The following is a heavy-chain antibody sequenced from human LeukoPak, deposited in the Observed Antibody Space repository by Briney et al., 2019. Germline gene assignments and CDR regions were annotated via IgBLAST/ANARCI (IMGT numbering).Heavy chain of an antibody. CDR2: ISSSSSYI. D-gene: IGHD6-19*01. CDR1: GFTFSSYS. J-gene: IGHJ4*02. CDR3: ARERHSSGPNDC. V-gene: IGHV3-21*01. Sequence: PGGSLRLSCAASGFTFSSYSMNWVRQAPGKGLEWVSSISSSSSYIYYADSVKGRFTISRDNAKNSLYLQMNSLRAEDTAVYYCARERHSSGPNDCWGQGTLVTVSS.